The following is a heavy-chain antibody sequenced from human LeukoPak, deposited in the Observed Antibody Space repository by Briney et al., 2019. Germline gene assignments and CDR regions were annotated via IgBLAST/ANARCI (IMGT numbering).Heavy chain of an antibody. J-gene: IGHJ4*02. CDR3: AREAPKRLLWFGEPLTY. D-gene: IGHD3-10*01. V-gene: IGHV3-30*04. Sequence: GGSLRLSCAASGFTFSSHAMQWVRQAPGKGLEGVAIISYDGSNKYYADSVKGRFTISRDNSKNTLYLKMNSLTAEDTAVYYCAREAPKRLLWFGEPLTYWGQGALVTVSS. CDR1: GFTFSSHA. CDR2: ISYDGSNK.